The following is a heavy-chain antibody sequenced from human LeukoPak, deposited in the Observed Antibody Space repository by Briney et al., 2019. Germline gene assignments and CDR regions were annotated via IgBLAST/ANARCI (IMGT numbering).Heavy chain of an antibody. D-gene: IGHD3-3*01. J-gene: IGHJ4*02. CDR2: IYSGDST. CDR3: ARDLWDATGY. V-gene: IGHV3-66*02. CDR1: GFSSNY. Sequence: GGSLRLSCVASGFSSNYMSWVRQAPGKGLEWVSVIYSGDSTYYADSVKGRSTISRDISKNTLYLQMNSLRPEDTAVYHCARDLWDATGYWGQGTLVTVSS.